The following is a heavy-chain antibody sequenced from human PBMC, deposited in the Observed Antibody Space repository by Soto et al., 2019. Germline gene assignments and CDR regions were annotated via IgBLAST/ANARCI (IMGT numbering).Heavy chain of an antibody. D-gene: IGHD6-6*01. CDR1: GYTFTGYY. Sequence: ASVKVSCKASGYTFTGYYMHWVRQAPGQGLEWMGWINPNSGGTNYAQKFQGRVTMTRDTSISTAYMELSRLRSDDTAVYYCARVTARLGSYYFDYWGQGTLVTVSS. V-gene: IGHV1-2*02. CDR2: INPNSGGT. J-gene: IGHJ4*02. CDR3: ARVTARLGSYYFDY.